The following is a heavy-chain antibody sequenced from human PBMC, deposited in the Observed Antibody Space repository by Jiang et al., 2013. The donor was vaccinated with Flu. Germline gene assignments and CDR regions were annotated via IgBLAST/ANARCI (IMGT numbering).Heavy chain of an antibody. J-gene: IGHJ4*02. Sequence: VQLLESGGGLVKPGGSLRLSCAASGFTFSNAWMNWVRQAPGKGLEWVGRITSKTAGGITGYAAPLKGIFTISRDDSKNTLYLQMKSLKTEDTAVYYCTTDLFIVWGQGTLVTVSS. CDR3: TTDLFIV. CDR2: ITSKTAGGIT. V-gene: IGHV3-15*07. CDR1: GFTFSNAW. D-gene: IGHD3-16*02.